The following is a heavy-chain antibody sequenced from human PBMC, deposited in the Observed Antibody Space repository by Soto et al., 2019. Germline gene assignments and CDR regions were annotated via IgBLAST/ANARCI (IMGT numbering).Heavy chain of an antibody. J-gene: IGHJ4*02. Sequence: GGSLTLSRTGSGFTFSDYAMNWVSQAPWKGLEWLGFVRGKPYGGTAEYAASVKGRFSISTDDSKSIAYLQMNSLKTEDTAIYFCTRAYSASAGCIGGFWGKGTVVTVPQ. CDR1: GFTFSDYA. V-gene: IGHV3-49*04. CDR2: VRGKPYGGTA. CDR3: TRAYSASAGCIGGF. D-gene: IGHD2-2*01.